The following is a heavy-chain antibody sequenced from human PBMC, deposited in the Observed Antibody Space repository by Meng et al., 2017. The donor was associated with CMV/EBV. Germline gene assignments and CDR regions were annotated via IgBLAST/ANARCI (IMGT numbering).Heavy chain of an antibody. J-gene: IGHJ6*02. V-gene: IGHV1-8*01. CDR2: MNPNSGNT. CDR3: ATTSDRVHYYYGMDV. Sequence: GESLKISCKASGYTFTSYDINWVRQATGQGLEWMGWMNPNSGNTGYAQKFQGRVTMTRNTSISTAYMELSSLRSEDTAVYYCATTSDRVHYYYGMDVWGQGTTVTVSS. D-gene: IGHD2-2*01. CDR1: GYTFTSYD.